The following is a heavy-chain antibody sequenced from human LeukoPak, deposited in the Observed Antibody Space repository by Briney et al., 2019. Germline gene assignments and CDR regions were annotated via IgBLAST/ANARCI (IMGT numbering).Heavy chain of an antibody. CDR1: GGSFSGYY. V-gene: IGHV4-34*01. Sequence: SETLSLTCAVYGGSFSGYYWSWIRQPPGKGLEWIGEINHSGSTNYNPSLKSRVTISVDTSKNQFSLKLSSVTAADTAVYYCARVKGTYTPIYYYYYYMDVWGKGTTVTVSS. D-gene: IGHD3-10*01. J-gene: IGHJ6*03. CDR3: ARVKGTYTPIYYYYYYMDV. CDR2: INHSGST.